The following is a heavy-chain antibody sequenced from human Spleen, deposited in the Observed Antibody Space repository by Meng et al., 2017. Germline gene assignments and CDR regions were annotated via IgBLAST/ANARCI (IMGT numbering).Heavy chain of an antibody. CDR3: ARGVRYDRSGYRLLTLFDN. D-gene: IGHD3-22*01. J-gene: IGHJ4*02. CDR2: IYHSGST. Sequence: QVQLQESGPGLVKPSGTLSLTCAVSVGSISSNNWWSWVRQPPGRGLEYIGEIYHSGSTNYNPSLESRVTISVDKSKNQFSLKLSSVTAADTAVYYCARGVRYDRSGYRLLTLFDNWGQGTLVTVSS. V-gene: IGHV4-4*02. CDR1: VGSISSNNW.